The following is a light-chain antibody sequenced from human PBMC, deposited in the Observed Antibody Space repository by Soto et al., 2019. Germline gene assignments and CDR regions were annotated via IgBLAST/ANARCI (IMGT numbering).Light chain of an antibody. CDR1: QSISSNY. V-gene: IGKV3-20*01. Sequence: EIVLTQSPGTLSLSPGERATLSCRASQSISSNYLAWYQQTPGQAPRLLIYDASSRAAGIPDRFSGSGSGTDFTLTISRLEPEDFGVYYCQQYCGSPRTFGQGTKVEIK. CDR3: QQYCGSPRT. CDR2: DAS. J-gene: IGKJ1*01.